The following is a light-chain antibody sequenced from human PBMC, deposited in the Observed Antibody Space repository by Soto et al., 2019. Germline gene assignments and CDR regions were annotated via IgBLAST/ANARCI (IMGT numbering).Light chain of an antibody. Sequence: DVVMTQSPLSLPVTLGQPASISCRSSQSLVDRGEKTYLNWFHQRPGQSPRRLIYRVSNRDSGVPDRFSGSGSGTEFTLTISRVEAEDVGVYYCMQGTHWPLTFGGGTKVEIK. V-gene: IGKV2-30*01. J-gene: IGKJ4*01. CDR3: MQGTHWPLT. CDR2: RVS. CDR1: QSLVDRGEKTY.